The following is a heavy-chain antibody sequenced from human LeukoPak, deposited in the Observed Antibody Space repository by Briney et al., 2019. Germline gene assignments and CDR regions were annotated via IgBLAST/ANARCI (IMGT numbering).Heavy chain of an antibody. D-gene: IGHD1-14*01. V-gene: IGHV3-7*01. J-gene: IGHJ4*02. Sequence: PGGSLRLSCAVSGFTFSSYTMNWVRQAPGKGLEWVANIKYNGREKDYVDSLKGRLTISRDNAKNSVYLEMSSLRVEDTAVYYCARDPNHGALDFWGQGTLVTVSS. CDR2: IKYNGREK. CDR3: ARDPNHGALDF. CDR1: GFTFSSYT.